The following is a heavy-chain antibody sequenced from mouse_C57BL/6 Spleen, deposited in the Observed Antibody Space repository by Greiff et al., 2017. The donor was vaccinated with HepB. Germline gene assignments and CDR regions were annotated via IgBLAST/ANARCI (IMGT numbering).Heavy chain of an antibody. CDR1: GFTFSDFY. V-gene: IGHV7-1*01. CDR2: SRNKANDYTT. J-gene: IGHJ4*01. Sequence: EVHLVESGGGLVQSGRSLRLSCATSGFTFSDFYMEWVRQAPGKGLEWIAASRNKANDYTTEYSASVKGRFIVSRDTSQSILYLQMNALRAEDTAIYYCARDAGDYAMDYWGQGTSVTVSS. CDR3: ARDAGDYAMDY.